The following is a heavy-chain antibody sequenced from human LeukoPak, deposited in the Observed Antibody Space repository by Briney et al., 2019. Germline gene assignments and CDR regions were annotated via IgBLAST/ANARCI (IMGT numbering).Heavy chain of an antibody. Sequence: PSETLSLTCTVSGYSISNGYYWGWIRQPPGKGLEWVGSISHRGSTYYNPSLKSRVTISVDTSKNQFSLKLSSVTAADTAVYYCARSSWSGTYEYYMDVWGKGTTVTVSS. CDR2: ISHRGST. CDR1: GYSISNGYY. J-gene: IGHJ6*03. D-gene: IGHD3-3*01. V-gene: IGHV4-38-2*02. CDR3: ARSSWSGTYEYYMDV.